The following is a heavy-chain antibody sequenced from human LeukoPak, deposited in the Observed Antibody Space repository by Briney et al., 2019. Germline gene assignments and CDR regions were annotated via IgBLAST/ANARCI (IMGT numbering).Heavy chain of an antibody. D-gene: IGHD3-22*01. CDR3: ARASASPTNSNSYYFETTKKNAFDI. CDR2: ISAYNGDK. V-gene: IGHV1-18*01. CDR1: GYTFYNYG. Sequence: ASVKVSCKPSGYTFYNYGITWVRQAPGQGLEWMGWISAYNGDKNYAQKIQGRVTMTTDTSTRTAYMELRSLSSDDTAVYYCARASASPTNSNSYYFETTKKNAFDIWGQGTMVTVSS. J-gene: IGHJ3*02.